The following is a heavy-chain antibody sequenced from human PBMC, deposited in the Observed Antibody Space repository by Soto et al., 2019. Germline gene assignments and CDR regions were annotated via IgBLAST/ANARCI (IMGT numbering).Heavy chain of an antibody. J-gene: IGHJ4*02. CDR2: INSDGTST. CDR3: VKENYDSSGGN. CDR1: GFSFSSEW. Sequence: PGGSLRLSCAASGFSFSSEWMHWVRQAPGKGLVWVSCINSDGTSTTYADSVKGRFTISRDNAKNTLYLQMNSLRAEDTAVYYCVKENYDSSGGNWGQGTLVTVSS. D-gene: IGHD3-22*01. V-gene: IGHV3-74*01.